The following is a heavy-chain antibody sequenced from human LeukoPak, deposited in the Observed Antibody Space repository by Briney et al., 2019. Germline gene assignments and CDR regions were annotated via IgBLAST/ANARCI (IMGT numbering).Heavy chain of an antibody. Sequence: RSGGSLRLSCAASGFTFSTYAMSWVRQAPGKGLEWVSTISGNGGSAYYADSVKGRFTISRDNSKNTLYLQMNSLRAEDTAVYYCARALWYSSGWGHAFDIWGQGTMVTVSS. CDR1: GFTFSTYA. J-gene: IGHJ3*02. CDR2: ISGNGGSA. D-gene: IGHD6-19*01. CDR3: ARALWYSSGWGHAFDI. V-gene: IGHV3-23*01.